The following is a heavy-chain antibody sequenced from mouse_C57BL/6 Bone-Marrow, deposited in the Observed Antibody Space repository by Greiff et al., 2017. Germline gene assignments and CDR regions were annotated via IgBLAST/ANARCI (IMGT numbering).Heavy chain of an antibody. CDR3: ARRGTSWYFDV. CDR1: GFTFSSYG. Sequence: EVKLVESGGDLVKPGGSLKLSCAASGFTFSSYGMSWVRQTPDKRLEWVATISSGGSYTYYPDSVKGRFTISRDNAKNTLYLQMSSLKSEDTAMYYCARRGTSWYFDVWGTETTVTVSS. V-gene: IGHV5-6*02. CDR2: ISSGGSYT. J-gene: IGHJ1*03.